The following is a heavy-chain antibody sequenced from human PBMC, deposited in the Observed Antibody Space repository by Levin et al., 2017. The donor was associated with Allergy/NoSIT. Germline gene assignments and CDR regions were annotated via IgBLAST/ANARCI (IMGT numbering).Heavy chain of an antibody. V-gene: IGHV3-7*01. CDR3: ARDQWYYYDSSGYPDFDY. CDR1: GFTFSSYW. CDR2: IKQDGSEK. D-gene: IGHD3-22*01. Sequence: LSLTCAASGFTFSSYWMSWVRQAPGKGLEWVANIKQDGSEKYYVDSVKGRFTISRDNAKNSLYLQMNSLRAEDTAVYYCARDQWYYYDSSGYPDFDYWGQGTLVTVSS. J-gene: IGHJ4*02.